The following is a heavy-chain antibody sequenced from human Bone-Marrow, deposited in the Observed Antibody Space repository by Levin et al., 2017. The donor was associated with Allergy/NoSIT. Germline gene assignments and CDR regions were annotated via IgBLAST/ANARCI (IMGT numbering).Heavy chain of an antibody. J-gene: IGHJ3*01. CDR1: GFAMSNNY. D-gene: IGHD3-10*01. Sequence: SCTASGFAMSNNYVNWVRQAPGKGLEWVSLIYTGGTAYYADSVKGRFTISRDNSKNTLFLQMNGLRAEDTAVYYCARDWPFGSGPYDAFDVWGPGTLVTVSS. V-gene: IGHV3-53*01. CDR2: IYTGGTA. CDR3: ARDWPFGSGPYDAFDV.